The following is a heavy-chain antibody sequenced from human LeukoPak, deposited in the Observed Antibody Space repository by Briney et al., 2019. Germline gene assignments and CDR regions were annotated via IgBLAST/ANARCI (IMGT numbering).Heavy chain of an antibody. CDR2: INWNGGST. V-gene: IGHV3-20*04. D-gene: IGHD6-13*01. CDR3: ARVSGYSSSWYPLDY. J-gene: IGHJ4*02. CDR1: GFTFDDYG. Sequence: GGSLRLSCAASGFTFDDYGMSWVRQAPGKGLEWVSGINWNGGSTGYADSVKGRFTISRDNAKNSLYLQMNSLRAEDTVLYYCARVSGYSSSWYPLDYWGQGTLVTVSS.